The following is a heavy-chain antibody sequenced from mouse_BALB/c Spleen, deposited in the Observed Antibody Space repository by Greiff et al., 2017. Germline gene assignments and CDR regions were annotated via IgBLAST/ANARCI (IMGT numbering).Heavy chain of an antibody. V-gene: IGHV1-7*01. J-gene: IGHJ2*01. CDR3: ARRGSSLDY. D-gene: IGHD1-1*01. Sequence: QVQLKQSGAELAKPGASVKMSCKASGYTFTSYWMHWVKQRPGQGLEWIGYINPSTGYTEYNQKFKDKATLTADKSSSTAYMQLSSLTSEDSAVYYCARRGSSLDYWGQGTTLTVSS. CDR1: GYTFTSYW. CDR2: INPSTGYT.